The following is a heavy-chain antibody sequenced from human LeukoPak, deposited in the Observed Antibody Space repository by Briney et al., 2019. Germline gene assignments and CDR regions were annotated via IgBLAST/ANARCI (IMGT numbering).Heavy chain of an antibody. V-gene: IGHV1-18*04. CDR3: ARDPGFDVVVPAAMNYYYYYGMDV. CDR1: GYTFTSYG. CDR2: ISAYNGNT. J-gene: IGHJ6*04. Sequence: ASVKVSCKASGYTFTSYGISWVRQAPGQGLEWMGGISAYNGNTNYAQKLQGRVTMTTDTSTSTAYMELGSLRSDDTAVYYCARDPGFDVVVPAAMNYYYYYGMDVWGKGTTVTVSS. D-gene: IGHD2-2*01.